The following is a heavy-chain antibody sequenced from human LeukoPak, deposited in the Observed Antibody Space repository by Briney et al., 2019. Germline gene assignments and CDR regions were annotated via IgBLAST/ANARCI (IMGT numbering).Heavy chain of an antibody. CDR3: ASLGGSSYYYEINDY. Sequence: GGSLRLSCAASGFAFSSYSMSWVRQAPGKGLEWVSYISSSSSTIYYADSVEGRFTISRDNAKNSLYLQMNSLRAEDTAVYYCASLGGSSYYYEINDYWGQGTLVTVSS. V-gene: IGHV3-48*01. D-gene: IGHD3-22*01. CDR1: GFAFSSYS. CDR2: ISSSSSTI. J-gene: IGHJ4*02.